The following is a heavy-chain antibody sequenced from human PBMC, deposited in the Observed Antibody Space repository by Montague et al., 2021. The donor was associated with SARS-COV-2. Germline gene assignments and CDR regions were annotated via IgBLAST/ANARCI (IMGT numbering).Heavy chain of an antibody. D-gene: IGHD3-9*01. CDR2: IYTSGGT. J-gene: IGHJ4*02. CDR3: ARESLHLTGYYNDYFDY. V-gene: IGHV4-61*02. CDR1: GGSISSSSYY. Sequence: TLSLTCTVSGGSISSSSYYWNWIRQPAGKGLEWIGRIYTSGGTNYXPSLKSRVTISVDTSRNQFSLKLSSVTAADTAVYYCARESLHLTGYYNDYFDYWGQGTLVTVSS.